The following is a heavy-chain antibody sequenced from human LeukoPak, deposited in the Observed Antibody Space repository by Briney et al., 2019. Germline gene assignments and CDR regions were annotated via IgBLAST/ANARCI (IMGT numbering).Heavy chain of an antibody. CDR1: GYSISSGYY. CDR2: IYHSGST. V-gene: IGHV4-38-2*02. D-gene: IGHD5-18*01. CDR3: TRESGYRYGTVYMDV. J-gene: IGHJ6*03. Sequence: PSETLSLTCTVSGYSISSGYYWGWIRQPPGKGLEWIGSIYHSGSTYYNPSLKSRVTISVDTSKNQFSLQLNSVTPEDTAVYYCTRESGYRYGTVYMDVWGKGTTVTVSS.